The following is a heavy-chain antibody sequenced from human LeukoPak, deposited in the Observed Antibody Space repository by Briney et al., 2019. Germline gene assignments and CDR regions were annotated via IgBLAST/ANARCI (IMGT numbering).Heavy chain of an antibody. CDR1: GFSIIDYY. Sequence: PGGSLRLSCTASGFSIIDYYQNWIRQSPGKGLEWISYVTSSGGSTKYADSVKGRFTISTDNAKNSVALQMNSPRAEDTAVYYCTRGRRGSYFALESGGEGTLVTVPS. CDR3: TRGRRGSYFALES. V-gene: IGHV3-11*01. CDR2: VTSSGGST. J-gene: IGHJ4*02. D-gene: IGHD3-10*01.